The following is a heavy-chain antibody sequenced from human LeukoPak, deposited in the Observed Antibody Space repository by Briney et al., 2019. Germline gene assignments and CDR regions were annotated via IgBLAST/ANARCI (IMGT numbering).Heavy chain of an antibody. V-gene: IGHV3-21*01. Sequence: GGSLRLSCAASGFTFSSYSMNWVRQAPGKGLEWVSSISSSSSYIYYADSVKGRFTISRDNAKNSLYLQVNSLRAEDTAVYYCARGRARAAQRFDPWGQGTLVTVSS. CDR3: ARGRARAAQRFDP. CDR1: GFTFSSYS. D-gene: IGHD6-6*01. J-gene: IGHJ5*02. CDR2: ISSSSSYI.